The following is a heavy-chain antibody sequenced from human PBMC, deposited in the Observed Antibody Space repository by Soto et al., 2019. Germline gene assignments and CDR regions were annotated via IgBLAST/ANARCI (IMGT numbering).Heavy chain of an antibody. V-gene: IGHV2-5*02. CDR1: GFSLSSTRMA. CDR2: IYWDDDK. CDR3: AHIVVAGLGYYFDY. D-gene: IGHD6-19*01. Sequence: QITLKESGPPLVKPTQTLTLTCTFSGFSLSSTRMAVGWIRQPPGKALEWLALIYWDDDKRYSPFLKRRLTITKDTSKNQVVLTMSNMDPVDTARYYCAHIVVAGLGYYFDYWGQGTLVTVSS. J-gene: IGHJ4*02.